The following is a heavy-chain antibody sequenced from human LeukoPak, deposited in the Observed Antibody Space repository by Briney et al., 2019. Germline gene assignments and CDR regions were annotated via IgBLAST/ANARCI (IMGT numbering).Heavy chain of an antibody. CDR3: ARGGRGRYSSYYYFLDV. Sequence: GGSLRLSCAASGFTFSSYAIHWVRQAPGKGLEWVALMSYDGSNKYYADSVKGRFTISRDNSKNTLYLQMNGLRAEDTAVYYCARGGRGRYSSYYYFLDVWGKGTTVTVSS. V-gene: IGHV3-30*14. CDR2: MSYDGSNK. CDR1: GFTFSSYA. J-gene: IGHJ6*03.